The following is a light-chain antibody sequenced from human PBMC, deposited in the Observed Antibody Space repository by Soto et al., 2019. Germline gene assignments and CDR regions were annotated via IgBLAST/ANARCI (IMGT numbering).Light chain of an antibody. CDR1: QSLLHRDGETY. J-gene: IGKJ2*01. V-gene: IGKV2-24*01. CDR3: RQATKYPPYT. Sequence: DIVLTQTPLSSPVTLGQPASISCRSSQSLLHRDGETYLSWLHQRPGQPPRLLIYKISNRFAGVPDRFSGSGAGTDFTLKISRVEAEDVGISYCRQATKYPPYTFGQGTKLEIK. CDR2: KIS.